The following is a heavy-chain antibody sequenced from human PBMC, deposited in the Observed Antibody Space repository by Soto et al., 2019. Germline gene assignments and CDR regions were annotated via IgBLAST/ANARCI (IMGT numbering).Heavy chain of an antibody. CDR2: VSYDGSNK. J-gene: IGHJ3*01. Sequence: QVQLVESGGGVVQPGRSLRLSCAASGFTFSSYGMHWVRQAPGKWLEWVAVVSYDGSNKYYADSVKGRFTISRDNSKNTLYLHMSSLRAEDTAVYYCAKDLRVAGTFDVWGQGTMVTVSS. CDR1: GFTFSSYG. D-gene: IGHD6-19*01. V-gene: IGHV3-30*18. CDR3: AKDLRVAGTFDV.